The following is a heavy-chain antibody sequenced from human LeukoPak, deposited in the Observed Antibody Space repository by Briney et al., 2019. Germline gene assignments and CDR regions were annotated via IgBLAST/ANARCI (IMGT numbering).Heavy chain of an antibody. V-gene: IGHV1-8*03. J-gene: IGHJ3*02. Sequence: GASVKVSCKASGYTFTSYDINWVRQATGQGLEWMGWMNPNSGNTGYAQKFQGRVTITRNTSISTAYMELSSLRSEDTAVYYCARNPNYYGSGSHKAFDIWGQGTMVTVSS. CDR1: GYTFTSYD. CDR3: ARNPNYYGSGSHKAFDI. D-gene: IGHD3-10*01. CDR2: MNPNSGNT.